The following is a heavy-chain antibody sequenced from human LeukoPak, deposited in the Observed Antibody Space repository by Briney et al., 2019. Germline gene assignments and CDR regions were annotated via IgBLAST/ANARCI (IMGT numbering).Heavy chain of an antibody. CDR1: GFTFSSYA. Sequence: GGSLRLSCAASGFTFSSYAMSWVRQAPGKGLEWVSAISGSGGSTYYADSVKGRFTISRDNSKNTLYRQMNSRRAEDTAVYYCALQGIAVAGTLDYWGQGTLVTVSS. CDR2: ISGSGGST. J-gene: IGHJ4*02. CDR3: ALQGIAVAGTLDY. D-gene: IGHD6-19*01. V-gene: IGHV3-23*01.